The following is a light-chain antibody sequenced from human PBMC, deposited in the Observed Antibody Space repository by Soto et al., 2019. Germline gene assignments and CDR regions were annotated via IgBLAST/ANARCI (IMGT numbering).Light chain of an antibody. J-gene: IGKJ1*01. CDR2: GAS. Sequence: EIVLTQSPATLSLSPGERATLSCWASQSVSSYLAWYQHKPGQAPRLLIYGASTRATGVPARFSGSGSGTDFTLTISSLQSEDFTVYSCLQYHNLWAFGQGTKVDIK. CDR3: LQYHNLWA. CDR1: QSVSSY. V-gene: IGKV3-15*01.